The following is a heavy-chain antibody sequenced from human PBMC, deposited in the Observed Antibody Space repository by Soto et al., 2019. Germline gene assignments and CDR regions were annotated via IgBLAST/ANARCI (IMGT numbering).Heavy chain of an antibody. Sequence: PSETLSLTYAVAGGYLNDYFWIWIRQIPGKGLEWIGDIYHSGSTNYNPSLKSRVTISVDMSKNQFSLKLSSVTAADTAVYYCARSGDDYHPNFDSWGQGTLVTVSS. CDR2: IYHSGST. V-gene: IGHV4-34*01. CDR1: GGYLNDYF. J-gene: IGHJ4*02. CDR3: ARSGDDYHPNFDS. D-gene: IGHD4-17*01.